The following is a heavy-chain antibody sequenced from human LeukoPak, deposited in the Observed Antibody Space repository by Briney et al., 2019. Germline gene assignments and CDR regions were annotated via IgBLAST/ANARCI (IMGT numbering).Heavy chain of an antibody. CDR3: ARGSRFHPRGPGIAVAGTVDY. J-gene: IGHJ4*02. Sequence: ASVTVSCKASGYTFTGYYMHWVRQAPGQGLEWMGWINPNSGGTNYARKFQGRVTMTRDTSISTAYMELSRLRSDDTAVYYCARGSRFHPRGPGIAVAGTVDYWGQGTLVTVSS. CDR1: GYTFTGYY. CDR2: INPNSGGT. D-gene: IGHD6-19*01. V-gene: IGHV1-2*02.